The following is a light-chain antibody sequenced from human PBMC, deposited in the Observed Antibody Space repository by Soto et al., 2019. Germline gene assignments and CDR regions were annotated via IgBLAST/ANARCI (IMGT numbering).Light chain of an antibody. CDR3: QKYNSAPPIFS. Sequence: DIQMTQSPSSLSASVGDRVTITCRASQGVVNYLAWYQQKPGKGPKLLIYAASTLQSGVPSRFSGSGSGTDSTLTISNLQPEDVATYYCQKYNSAPPIFSFGPGTKVDIK. CDR1: QGVVNY. CDR2: AAS. V-gene: IGKV1-27*01. J-gene: IGKJ3*01.